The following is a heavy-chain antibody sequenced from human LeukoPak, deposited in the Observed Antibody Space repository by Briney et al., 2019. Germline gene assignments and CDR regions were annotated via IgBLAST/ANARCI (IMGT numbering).Heavy chain of an antibody. CDR2: ISGSGGST. J-gene: IGHJ5*02. CDR3: AKRFNGIRGGDLRNWFDP. Sequence: GGSLRLSCADSGFTFSSYWMSWVRQAPGKGLEWVSAISGSGGSTYYADSVKGRFTISRDNSKNTLYLQMNSLRAEDTAVYYCAKRFNGIRGGDLRNWFDPWGQGTLVTVSS. D-gene: IGHD3-10*01. V-gene: IGHV3-23*01. CDR1: GFTFSSYW.